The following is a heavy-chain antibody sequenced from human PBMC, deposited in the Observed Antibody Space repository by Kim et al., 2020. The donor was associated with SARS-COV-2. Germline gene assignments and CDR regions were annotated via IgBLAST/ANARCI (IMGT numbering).Heavy chain of an antibody. D-gene: IGHD3-16*01. J-gene: IGHJ4*02. Sequence: SETLSLTCTVSGGSISSGGYYWSWIRQHPGKGLEWIGYIYYSGSTYYNPSIKRRVTIAVDTSKNKYSRKQSSVTAADTAVYYCARVRPGVMIDYWGQGTLVTVSS. CDR1: GGSISSGGYY. CDR2: IYYSGST. CDR3: ARVRPGVMIDY. V-gene: IGHV4-31*03.